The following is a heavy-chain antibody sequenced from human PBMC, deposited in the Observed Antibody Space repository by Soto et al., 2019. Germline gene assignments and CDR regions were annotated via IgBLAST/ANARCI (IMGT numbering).Heavy chain of an antibody. CDR1: GFTLSDHF. CDR3: VAYLSYYVH. Sequence: EVQLVESGGGLVQPGGSLRLSCAVSGFTLSDHFMDWVRQAPGKGLEWVGCTKHKASSYATEYAASVKGRFTISRDDSYNSLYLQMSSLRTEDTAVYYCVAYLSYYVHWGQGTLVTVSS. CDR2: TKHKASSYAT. D-gene: IGHD3-10*02. V-gene: IGHV3-72*01. J-gene: IGHJ4*02.